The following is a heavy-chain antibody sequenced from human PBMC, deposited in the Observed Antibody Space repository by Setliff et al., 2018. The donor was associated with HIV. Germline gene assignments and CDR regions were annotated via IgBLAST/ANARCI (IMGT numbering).Heavy chain of an antibody. CDR1: GFTFSNYW. Sequence: LSLSCATSGFTFSNYWMNWVRQAPGKGLEWVSGINWNGGSTGYADSVKGRFTISRDNAKNSLYLQMNSLGAEDTALYYCARGGEYYSDSGGIYYYMDVWGKGTTVTVSS. CDR3: ARGGEYYSDSGGIYYYMDV. D-gene: IGHD3-22*01. CDR2: INWNGGST. V-gene: IGHV3-20*04. J-gene: IGHJ6*03.